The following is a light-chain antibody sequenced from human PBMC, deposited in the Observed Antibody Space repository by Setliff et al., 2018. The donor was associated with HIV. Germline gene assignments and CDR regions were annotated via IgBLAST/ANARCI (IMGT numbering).Light chain of an antibody. V-gene: IGLV2-14*01. CDR2: DVT. CDR3: SSYAVNKSSV. Sequence: QSALTQLPSVFGSPGQSITIFCTGSNTDIGGYKYVSWYQQHPGKAPKLLIYDVTNLPSGVSSRFSCSRSGNSASLIISGLQAEDEADYYCSSYAVNKSSVFGGGTKVTVL. J-gene: IGLJ3*02. CDR1: NTDIGGYKY.